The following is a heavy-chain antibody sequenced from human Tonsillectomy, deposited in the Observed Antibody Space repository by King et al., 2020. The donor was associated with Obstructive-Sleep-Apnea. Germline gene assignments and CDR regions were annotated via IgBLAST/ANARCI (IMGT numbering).Heavy chain of an antibody. CDR2: IIPDWSGT. CDR3: ARPTTTLHY. Sequence: VQLVESGGGLVQPGGSLRLSCAASGFTFSSYWMHWVRQVPGKGLVCVSLIIPDWSGTIYADSVKGRFTISRDNAKNTLCLQMNSLRTEDTAVYYCARPTTTLHYWGQGTLVTVSS. V-gene: IGHV3-74*01. J-gene: IGHJ4*02. D-gene: IGHD1-26*01. CDR1: GFTFSSYW.